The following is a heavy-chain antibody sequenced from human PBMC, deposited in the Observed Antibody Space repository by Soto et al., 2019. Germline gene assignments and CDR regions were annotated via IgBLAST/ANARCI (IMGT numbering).Heavy chain of an antibody. CDR3: ARKYYDFWSGYLNWFDP. CDR2: INHSGST. CDR1: GGSFNVYY. D-gene: IGHD3-3*01. V-gene: IGHV4-34*01. Sequence: SETLSLTCSVYGGSFNVYYWSWIRQPPGRGLEWIGEINHSGSTNYNPSLKSRVTISVDTSKNQFSLKLSSVTAADTAVYYCARKYYDFWSGYLNWFDPWGQGTLVTVSS. J-gene: IGHJ5*02.